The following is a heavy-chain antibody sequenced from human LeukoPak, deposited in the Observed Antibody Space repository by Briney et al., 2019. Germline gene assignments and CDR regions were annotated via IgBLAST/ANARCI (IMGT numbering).Heavy chain of an antibody. CDR2: IKNKDKSYRT. D-gene: IGHD1-26*01. Sequence: QPGGSLRLSCAASGFSFRDNYMDGVRLAPGKGLEWVGRIKNKDKSYRTDYAASEKDKSTLSRDDSKDSLYLQMNSLRSEDTALYYCTRVRLGAATRYFDYWGQGTLVTVSS. V-gene: IGHV3-72*01. CDR3: TRVRLGAATRYFDY. CDR1: GFSFRDNY. J-gene: IGHJ4*02.